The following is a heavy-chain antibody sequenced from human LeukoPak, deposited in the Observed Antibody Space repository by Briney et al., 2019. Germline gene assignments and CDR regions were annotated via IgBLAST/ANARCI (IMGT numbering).Heavy chain of an antibody. J-gene: IGHJ4*02. V-gene: IGHV3-30*18. Sequence: GGSLRLSCAASGFTFSSYGMHWVRQAPGKGLEWVAVISYDGSNKYYADSVKGRFTISRDNSKNTLYLQMNSLRAEDTAVYYCAKAGTIAAAGFDYWGQGTLVTVSS. CDR2: ISYDGSNK. CDR3: AKAGTIAAAGFDY. CDR1: GFTFSSYG. D-gene: IGHD6-13*01.